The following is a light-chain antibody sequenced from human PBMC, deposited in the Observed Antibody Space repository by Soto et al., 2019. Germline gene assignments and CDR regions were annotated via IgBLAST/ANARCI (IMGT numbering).Light chain of an antibody. Sequence: QSALTQPASVSGSPGQSITISCTGTSRDVGGYDFVSWYQHHPGKAPKLMIYEVRTRPSGVSDRFSGSKSGNTASLTISGLQAEDEADYYCSSYTSDWGVFGTGTKVTVL. CDR3: SSYTSDWGV. CDR1: SRDVGGYDF. J-gene: IGLJ1*01. V-gene: IGLV2-14*01. CDR2: EVR.